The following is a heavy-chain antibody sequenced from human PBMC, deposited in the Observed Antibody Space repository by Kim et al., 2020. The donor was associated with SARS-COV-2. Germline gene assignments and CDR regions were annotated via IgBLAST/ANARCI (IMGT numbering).Heavy chain of an antibody. J-gene: IGHJ4*02. CDR3: ARVYSSSSGRALDS. V-gene: IGHV3-7*03. Sequence: GGSLRLSCAASGFTYSTYWMSWVRQAPGKGLEWVANIKQDGSETSYVDSVKGRFTISRDNAKNSLYLQMNSLRADDTAVYYCARVYSSSSGRALDSWGQGSLVTVSS. D-gene: IGHD6-6*01. CDR2: IKQDGSET. CDR1: GFTYSTYW.